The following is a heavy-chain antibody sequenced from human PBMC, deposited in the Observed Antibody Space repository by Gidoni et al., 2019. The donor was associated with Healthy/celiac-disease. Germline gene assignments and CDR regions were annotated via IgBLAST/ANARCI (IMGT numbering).Heavy chain of an antibody. CDR3: ARERDFWSGYLGDY. CDR1: GFTFSSYS. J-gene: IGHJ4*02. D-gene: IGHD3-3*01. V-gene: IGHV3-21*01. Sequence: EVQLVESGGGLVKPGGSLRLSCAASGFTFSSYSMNWVRQAPGKGLEWVSSISSSSSYIYYADSVKGRFTISRDNAKNSLYLQMNSLRAEDTAVYYCARERDFWSGYLGDYWGQGTLVTVSS. CDR2: ISSSSSYI.